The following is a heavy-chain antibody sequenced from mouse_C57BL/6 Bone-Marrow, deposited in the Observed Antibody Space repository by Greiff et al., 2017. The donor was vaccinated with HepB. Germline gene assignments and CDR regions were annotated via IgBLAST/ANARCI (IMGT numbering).Heavy chain of an antibody. CDR3: ARDYGSSQDYYAMDY. Sequence: VQLQQPGAELVKPGASVKMSCKASGYTFTSYWITWVKQRPGQGLEWIGDIYPGSGSTNYNEKFKSKATLTVDTSSSTAYMQLSSLTSEDSAVYYCARDYGSSQDYYAMDYWGQGTSVTVSS. CDR1: GYTFTSYW. J-gene: IGHJ4*01. D-gene: IGHD1-1*01. V-gene: IGHV1-55*01. CDR2: IYPGSGST.